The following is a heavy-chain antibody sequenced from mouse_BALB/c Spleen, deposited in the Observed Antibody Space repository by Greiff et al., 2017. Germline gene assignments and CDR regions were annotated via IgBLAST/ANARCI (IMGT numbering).Heavy chain of an antibody. J-gene: IGHJ4*01. CDR1: GYTFTDYW. Sequence: QVQLQQPGAELVMPGASVKMSCKASGYTFTDYWMHWVKQRPGQGLEWIGAIDTADSYTSYNQKFKGKATLTVDESSSTAYMQLSSLTSEDSAVYYCARRGSTAYYDAMDYWGQGTSVTVSS. CDR3: ARRGSTAYYDAMDY. V-gene: IGHV1-69*01. CDR2: IDTADSYT. D-gene: IGHD1-2*01.